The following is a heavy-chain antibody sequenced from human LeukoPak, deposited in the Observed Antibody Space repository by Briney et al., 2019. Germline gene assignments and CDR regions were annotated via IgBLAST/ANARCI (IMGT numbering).Heavy chain of an antibody. V-gene: IGHV3-23*01. Sequence: GGSLRLSCVVSGFTFSTYAMSWVRQAPGKGLEWVSGIGGSGGDTFYADSVRGRFTVSRDNSKNTLFLQIDSLRTEDTAVYYCAKTTGGATHFDYWGQGTLVTVSS. CDR3: AKTTGGATHFDY. D-gene: IGHD1-26*01. J-gene: IGHJ4*02. CDR2: IGGSGGDT. CDR1: GFTFSTYA.